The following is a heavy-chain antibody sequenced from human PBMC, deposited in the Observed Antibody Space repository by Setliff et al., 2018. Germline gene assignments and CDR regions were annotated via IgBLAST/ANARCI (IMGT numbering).Heavy chain of an antibody. CDR3: ARDVGTSSFEVATMIVVAATDAFDI. V-gene: IGHV1-18*01. Sequence: ASVKVSCKASGYTFTSHGISWVRQAPGQGLEWMGWISAYNGNTNYAQKLQGRVTMTTDTSTSTAYMELRSLRSDDTAVYYCARDVGTSSFEVATMIVVAATDAFDIWGQGTMVTVSS. CDR1: GYTFTSHG. D-gene: IGHD3-22*01. CDR2: ISAYNGNT. J-gene: IGHJ3*02.